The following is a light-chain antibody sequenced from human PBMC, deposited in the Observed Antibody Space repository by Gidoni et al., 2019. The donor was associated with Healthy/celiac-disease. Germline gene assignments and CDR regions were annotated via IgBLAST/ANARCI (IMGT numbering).Light chain of an antibody. CDR3: QQYNNWPFT. V-gene: IGKV3-15*01. CDR1: QSVSSN. Sequence: DIVMTQSPATLSVSPGERATLSCRASQSVSSNLAWYQQKPGQAPRLLIYGASTRATGIPARFSCSGSGTEFTLTISSLQSEDFAVYYCQQYNNWPFTFGPGTKVDIK. CDR2: GAS. J-gene: IGKJ3*01.